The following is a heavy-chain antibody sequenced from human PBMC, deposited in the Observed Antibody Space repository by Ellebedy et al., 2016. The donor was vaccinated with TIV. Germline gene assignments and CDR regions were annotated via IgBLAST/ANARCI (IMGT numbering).Heavy chain of an antibody. CDR1: GGSISSYY. D-gene: IGHD3-10*01. CDR2: IYTSGST. V-gene: IGHV4-4*07. J-gene: IGHJ4*02. Sequence: SETLSLTCTVSGGSISSYYWSWIRQPAGKGLEWIGRIYTSGSTNYNPSLKSRVTMSVDTSKNQFSLRLTSVTAADTAIYYCAKLGSGSSWGAARDWGQGTLVTVSS. CDR3: AKLGSGSSWGAARD.